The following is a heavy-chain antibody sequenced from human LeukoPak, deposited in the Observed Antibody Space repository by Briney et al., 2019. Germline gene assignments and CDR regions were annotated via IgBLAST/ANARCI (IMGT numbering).Heavy chain of an antibody. CDR2: ISSSSSTI. CDR1: GVTFSSYG. D-gene: IGHD2-15*01. Sequence: GRCLRLSCAAAGVTFSSYGMNWVRQAPGKGLEWVSYISSSSSTIYYADSVKGRFTISRDNAKNSLYLQMNSLRAEDTAVYYCARVVADYLFFDYWGQGTLVTVSS. J-gene: IGHJ4*02. V-gene: IGHV3-48*01. CDR3: ARVVADYLFFDY.